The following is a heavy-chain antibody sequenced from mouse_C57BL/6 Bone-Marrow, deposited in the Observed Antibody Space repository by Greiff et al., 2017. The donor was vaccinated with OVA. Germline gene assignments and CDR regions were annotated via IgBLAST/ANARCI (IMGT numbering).Heavy chain of an antibody. CDR1: GYTFTSYG. CDR2: IYLGNGYT. CDR3: ARARLLRYFDV. Sequence: VQLQQPGAELVRPGSSVKMSCKTSGYTFTSYGINWVKQRPGQGLEWIGYIYLGNGYTEYNEKFKGKATLTSDTSSSTAYMQLSSLTSEDSAIYFCARARLLRYFDVWGTGTTVTVSS. V-gene: IGHV1-58*01. J-gene: IGHJ1*03. D-gene: IGHD2-3*01.